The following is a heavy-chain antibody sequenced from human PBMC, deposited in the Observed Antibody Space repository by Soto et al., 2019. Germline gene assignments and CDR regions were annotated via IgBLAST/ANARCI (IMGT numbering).Heavy chain of an antibody. J-gene: IGHJ1*01. D-gene: IGHD4-17*01. CDR1: GFTFSSYA. Sequence: GGSLRLSCAASGFTFSSYAMSWVRQAPGKGLEWVSAISGSGGSTYYADSVKGRFIISRDNSKNTLYLQMNSLRAEDTAVYYCAIVVGGDYHAEYFQHWGQGTLVTVSS. CDR2: ISGSGGST. CDR3: AIVVGGDYHAEYFQH. V-gene: IGHV3-23*01.